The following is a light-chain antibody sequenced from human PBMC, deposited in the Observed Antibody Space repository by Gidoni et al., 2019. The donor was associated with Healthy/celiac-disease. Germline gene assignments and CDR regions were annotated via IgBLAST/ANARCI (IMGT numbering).Light chain of an antibody. J-gene: IGKJ4*01. V-gene: IGKV3-11*01. Sequence: EIVLTQSPATLSLSPGERASQSVSSYLAWYQQKPGQAPRLLIYDASNRATGIPARFSGSGSGTDFTLTISSLEPEDFAVYYCQQRSNFLTFGGGTKVEIK. CDR2: DAS. CDR1: QSVSSY. CDR3: QQRSNFLT.